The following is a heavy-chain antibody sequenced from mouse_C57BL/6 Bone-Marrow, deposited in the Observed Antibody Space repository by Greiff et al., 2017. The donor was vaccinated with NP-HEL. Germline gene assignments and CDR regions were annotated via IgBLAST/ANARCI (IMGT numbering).Heavy chain of an antibody. V-gene: IGHV5-17*01. CDR2: ISSGSSTI. J-gene: IGHJ2*01. Sequence: EVHLVESGGGLVKPGGSLKLSCAASGFTFSDYGMHWVRQAPEKGLEWVAYISSGSSTIYYADTVKGRFTISRDNAKNTLFLQMTSLRSEDTAMYYCARSIYYGYDDFDYWGQGTTLTVSS. CDR3: ARSIYYGYDDFDY. CDR1: GFTFSDYG. D-gene: IGHD2-2*01.